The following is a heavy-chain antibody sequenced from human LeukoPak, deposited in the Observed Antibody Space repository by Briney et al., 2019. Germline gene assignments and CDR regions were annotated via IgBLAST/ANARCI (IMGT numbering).Heavy chain of an antibody. J-gene: IGHJ4*02. CDR3: ARDHYHKIHSVMVTAPDY. CDR1: GYTFTGYY. Sequence: ASVKVSCKASGYTFTGYYMHWVRQAPGQGLEWMGWINPNSGGTNYAQKFQGRVTMTRDTSISTAYVDLSRLRSDDTAVYYCARDHYHKIHSVMVTAPDYWGQGTLVIVSS. CDR2: INPNSGGT. D-gene: IGHD2-21*02. V-gene: IGHV1-2*02.